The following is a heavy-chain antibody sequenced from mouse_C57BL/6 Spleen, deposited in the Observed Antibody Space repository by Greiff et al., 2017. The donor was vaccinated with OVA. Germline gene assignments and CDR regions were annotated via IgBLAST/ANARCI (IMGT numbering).Heavy chain of an antibody. CDR2: IYPGSGST. J-gene: IGHJ3*01. CDR3: ARRYSNYGEAWFAY. Sequence: VQLQQPGAELVKSGASVKMSCKASGYTFTSYWITWVKQRPGQGLEWIGDIYPGSGSTNYNEKFKSKATLTVDTSSSTAYMQLSSLTSEDSAVYYCARRYSNYGEAWFAYWGQGTLVTVSA. V-gene: IGHV1-55*01. CDR1: GYTFTSYW. D-gene: IGHD2-5*01.